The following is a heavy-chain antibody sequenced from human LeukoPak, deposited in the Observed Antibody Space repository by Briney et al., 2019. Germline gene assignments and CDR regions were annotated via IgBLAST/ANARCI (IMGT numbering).Heavy chain of an antibody. D-gene: IGHD3-10*01. CDR3: AKDRALYYYGSGSY. CDR1: GFTFSTYW. V-gene: IGHV3-7*01. J-gene: IGHJ4*02. Sequence: PGGSLRLSCAASGFTFSTYWMSWVRQAPGKGLEWVANINQDGSQKYYVDSVKGRFTISRDNAKNLLYLQMNSLRAEDTAVYYCAKDRALYYYGSGSYWGQGTLVTVSS. CDR2: INQDGSQK.